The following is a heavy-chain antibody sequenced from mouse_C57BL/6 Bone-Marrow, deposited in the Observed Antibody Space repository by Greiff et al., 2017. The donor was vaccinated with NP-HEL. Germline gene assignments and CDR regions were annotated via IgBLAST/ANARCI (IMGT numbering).Heavy chain of an antibody. CDR1: GYTFTDYY. Sequence: VQLQQSGPELVKPGASVKISCKASGYTFTDYYMNWVKQSHGKSLEWIGDINPNNGGTSYNQKFKGKATLTVDKSSSTAYMELRSLTSEDSAVYYCARRPYGTTFDYWGQGTTLTVSS. V-gene: IGHV1-26*01. J-gene: IGHJ2*01. D-gene: IGHD1-1*01. CDR3: ARRPYGTTFDY. CDR2: INPNNGGT.